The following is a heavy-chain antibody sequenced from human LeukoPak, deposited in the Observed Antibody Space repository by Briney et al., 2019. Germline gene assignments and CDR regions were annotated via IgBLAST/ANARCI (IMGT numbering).Heavy chain of an antibody. D-gene: IGHD3-10*01. CDR1: GLRFSAFW. CDR2: IRGDGYDT. V-gene: IGHV3-74*01. CDR3: ASDRVLGSGSLDN. Sequence: GGSLRLSCTASGLRFSAFWMPWVRQAPGKGLVWVSRIRGDGYDTNYADSVKGRFTISRDNAQNTLYLQMNSLRAEDTAVYYCASDRVLGSGSLDNWGQGTLVTVSS. J-gene: IGHJ4*02.